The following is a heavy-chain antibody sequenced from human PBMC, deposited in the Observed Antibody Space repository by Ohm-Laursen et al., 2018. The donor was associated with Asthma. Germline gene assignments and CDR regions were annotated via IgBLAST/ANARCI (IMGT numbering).Heavy chain of an antibody. CDR2: ISAYNGNT. J-gene: IGHJ4*02. D-gene: IGHD3-3*01. CDR1: GYTFTSYG. Sequence: SSVKVSCKASGYTFTSYGISWVRQAPGQGLEWMGWISAYNGNTNYAQKLQGRVTMTTDTSTSTAYMELRSLRSDDTAVYYCARGNITIFGVVIIPPDYWGQGTLVTVSS. CDR3: ARGNITIFGVVIIPPDY. V-gene: IGHV1-18*04.